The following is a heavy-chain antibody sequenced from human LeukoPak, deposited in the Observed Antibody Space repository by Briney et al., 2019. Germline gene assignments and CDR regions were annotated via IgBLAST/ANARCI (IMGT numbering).Heavy chain of an antibody. J-gene: IGHJ4*02. CDR1: GGSFSGYY. CDR3: ARDNYGDYFDY. V-gene: IGHV4-34*01. D-gene: IGHD4-17*01. CDR2: INHSGSI. Sequence: SETLSLTCAVYGGSFSGYYWSWIRQPPGKGLEWIGEINHSGSINYNPSLKSRVTMSVDTSKNQFSLKLSSVTAADTAVYYCARDNYGDYFDYWGQGTLVTVSS.